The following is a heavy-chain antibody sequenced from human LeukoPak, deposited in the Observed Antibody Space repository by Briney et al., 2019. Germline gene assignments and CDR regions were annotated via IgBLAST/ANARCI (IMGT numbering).Heavy chain of an antibody. CDR3: ARGGLPPDSTGPDDAFDI. D-gene: IGHD3-22*01. CDR2: IYYRGST. V-gene: IGHV4-59*01. J-gene: IGHJ3*02. CDR1: GGSISSYY. Sequence: SETLSLTCTVSGGSISSYYWSWIRQPPGKGLEWIGYIYYRGSTNYNPSLKSRVTISVDTSKNQFSLKLSSVTAADTAVYYCARGGLPPDSTGPDDAFDIWGQGTMVTVSS.